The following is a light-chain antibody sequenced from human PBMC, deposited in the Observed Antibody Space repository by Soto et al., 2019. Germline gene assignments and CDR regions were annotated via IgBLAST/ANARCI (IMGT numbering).Light chain of an antibody. CDR2: EVS. J-gene: IGLJ1*01. CDR1: NSDIGGYDF. Sequence: QSALTQPASVSGSPGQSITISCTGTNSDIGGYDFVSWYQQLPGKAPKLMIFEVSTRPSGVSDRFSGSKSDNTASLTITGLQPADEADYYCISYTSTSTYVFGTGTKLTVL. V-gene: IGLV2-14*01. CDR3: ISYTSTSTYV.